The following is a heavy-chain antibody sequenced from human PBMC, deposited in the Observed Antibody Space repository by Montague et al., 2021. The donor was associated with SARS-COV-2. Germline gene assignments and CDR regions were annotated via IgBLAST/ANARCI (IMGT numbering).Heavy chain of an antibody. V-gene: IGHV6-1*01. CDR2: TYFRSKSYT. Sequence: CAISGDSVCSSSVERNWLRQSPSRGPGRLGTTYFRSKSYTDYAASANGRITINPDTSKNQFSLQLTSVTPDDTAIYYCARHRLTWVRGVLRRRPYHYYYGMDVWGQGTTVTVSS. CDR3: ARHRLTWVRGVLRRRPYHYYYGMDV. J-gene: IGHJ6*02. CDR1: GDSVCSSSVE. D-gene: IGHD3-10*01.